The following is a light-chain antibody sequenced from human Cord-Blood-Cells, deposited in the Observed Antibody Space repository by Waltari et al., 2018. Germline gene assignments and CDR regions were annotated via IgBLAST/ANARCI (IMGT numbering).Light chain of an antibody. J-gene: IGLJ2*01. CDR1: SGHSSYA. V-gene: IGLV4-69*01. Sequence: QLVLTQSPSASASLGASVKLTCTLSSGHSSYAIAWHQQQQEKGPRYLMKLNSDGSHSKGDGIPDRFSGSSSGAERYLTNSSLQSEDEADYYCQTWGTGTHVVFGGGTKLTVL. CDR3: QTWGTGTHVV. CDR2: LNSDGSH.